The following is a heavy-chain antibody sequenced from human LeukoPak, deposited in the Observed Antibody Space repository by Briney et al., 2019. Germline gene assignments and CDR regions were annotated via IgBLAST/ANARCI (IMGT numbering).Heavy chain of an antibody. CDR2: MNPNSGNT. V-gene: IGHV1-8*01. D-gene: IGHD6-13*01. CDR3: ARDCSSSWYYWFDP. CDR1: GYTFTSYD. J-gene: IGHJ5*02. Sequence: ASVKVSCKASGYTFTSYDINRVRQATGQGLEWMGWMNPNSGNTGYAQKFQGRVTMTRNTSISTAYMELSSLRSEDTAVYYCARDCSSSWYYWFDPWGQGTLVTVSS.